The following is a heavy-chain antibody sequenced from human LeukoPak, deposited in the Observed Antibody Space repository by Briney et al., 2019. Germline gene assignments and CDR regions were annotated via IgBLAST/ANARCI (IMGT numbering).Heavy chain of an antibody. CDR1: GFTVTNNY. V-gene: IGHV3-66*01. J-gene: IGHJ6*02. CDR2: IYASGTT. CDR3: AREGYPSGTRYGMDV. Sequence: GGSLRLSCAASGFTVTNNYMSWVRQAPGKGLEWVSVIYASGTTSYADSLKGRVTISKDRTKNMLYLQMTSLSAEDTAVYYCAREGYPSGTRYGMDVWGQGTTVTVSS. D-gene: IGHD2-15*01.